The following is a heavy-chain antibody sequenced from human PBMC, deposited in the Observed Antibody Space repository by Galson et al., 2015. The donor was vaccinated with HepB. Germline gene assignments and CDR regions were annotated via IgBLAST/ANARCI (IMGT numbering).Heavy chain of an antibody. CDR3: ARAPGDSSGYPDNWFDP. J-gene: IGHJ5*02. CDR1: GFTFRSYA. CDR2: ISYVGSNE. D-gene: IGHD3-22*01. Sequence: SLRLSCAASGFTFRSYAMHWVRQAPGKGLEWVAVISYVGSNEYYAESVKGRFTISRDNSNDMLYLQMNSLRAEDTAVYYCARAPGDSSGYPDNWFDPWGQGTVVTVSS. V-gene: IGHV3-30-3*01.